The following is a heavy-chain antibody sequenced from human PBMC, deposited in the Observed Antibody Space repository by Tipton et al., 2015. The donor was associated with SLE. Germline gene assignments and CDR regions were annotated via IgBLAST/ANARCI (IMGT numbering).Heavy chain of an antibody. CDR1: GYSFTSYW. Sequence: QLVQSGAEVRKPGESLKISCKGSGYSFTSYWIGWVRQMPGKGLEWMGIIYPGDSATRYSPSFQGQVTISADKSISTAYLQWSSLKASDTAMYYCARPSSSWYDAFDIWGQGTMVTVSS. D-gene: IGHD6-13*01. J-gene: IGHJ3*02. V-gene: IGHV5-51*03. CDR2: IYPGDSAT. CDR3: ARPSSSWYDAFDI.